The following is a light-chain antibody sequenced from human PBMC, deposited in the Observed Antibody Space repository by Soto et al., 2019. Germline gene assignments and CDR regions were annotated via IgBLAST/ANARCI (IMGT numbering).Light chain of an antibody. CDR1: QSLLHSDGKTY. J-gene: IGKJ4*01. V-gene: IGKV2D-29*01. CDR2: EGS. Sequence: DIVMTQTPLSLSVTPGQPASISCKSSQSLLHSDGKTYLYWYLQKPGQPPHLLIFEGSNPFSGVXVXYSGSGSATEFTLKISRVEAEDVGVYYCMQSIQLPLTFGGGTKVEIK. CDR3: MQSIQLPLT.